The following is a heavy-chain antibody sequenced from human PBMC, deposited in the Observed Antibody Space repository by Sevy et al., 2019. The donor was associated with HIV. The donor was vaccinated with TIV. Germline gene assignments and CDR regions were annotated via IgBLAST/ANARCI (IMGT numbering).Heavy chain of an antibody. J-gene: IGHJ5*02. V-gene: IGHV3-74*01. D-gene: IGHD2-21*01. CDR1: GFPLSGYW. CDR3: AKTSLGLWRGWFDP. Sequence: GGSLRLSCAASGFPLSGYWMHWVRQVPGEGLVWVSRLKSVESSTTYADSVKGRFTISRDNAKNTLYLQMNSLRAEDTAVYYCAKTSLGLWRGWFDPWGQGTLVTVSS. CDR2: LKSVESST.